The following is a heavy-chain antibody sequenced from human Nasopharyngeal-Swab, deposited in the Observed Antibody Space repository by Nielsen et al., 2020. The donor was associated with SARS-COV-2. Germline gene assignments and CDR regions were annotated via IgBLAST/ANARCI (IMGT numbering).Heavy chain of an antibody. D-gene: IGHD2/OR15-2a*01. V-gene: IGHV3-23*01. Sequence: WIRQPPGKGLERVAAIVGSGDNSGSGGSTYYADSVKGRFTISRDNSKNTLSLQMNSLRAEDTAVYYCAKDLRGPYFFWGQGTLVTVSS. CDR2: IVGSGDNSGSGGST. J-gene: IGHJ4*02. CDR3: AKDLRGPYFF.